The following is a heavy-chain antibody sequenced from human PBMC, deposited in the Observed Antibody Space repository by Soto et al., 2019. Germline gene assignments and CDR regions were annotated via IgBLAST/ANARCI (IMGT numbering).Heavy chain of an antibody. CDR2: IYYSGST. Sequence: SETLSLTCTVSGGSISSGDYYWSWIRQPPGKGLELIGYIYYSGSTYYNPSLKSRVTISVDTSKNQFSLKLSSVTAADTAVYYCARSYGSGIVDYWGQGTLVTVSS. J-gene: IGHJ4*02. D-gene: IGHD3-10*01. CDR1: GGSISSGDYY. CDR3: ARSYGSGIVDY. V-gene: IGHV4-30-4*01.